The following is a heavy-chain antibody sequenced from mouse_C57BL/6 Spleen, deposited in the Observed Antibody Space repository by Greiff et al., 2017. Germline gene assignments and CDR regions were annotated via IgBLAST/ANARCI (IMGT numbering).Heavy chain of an antibody. CDR3: VRGADYDVGFAD. Sequence: EVQLVESGGGLVQPKGSLKLSCAASGFTFNTYAMHWVSQAPGKGLEWVARIRSKSSNYATYYADSLKDRFTISRDDSQSMLYLQMNNLKTEDTAMYYCVRGADYDVGFADWGQGTLVTVSA. J-gene: IGHJ3*01. CDR1: GFTFNTYA. V-gene: IGHV10-3*01. D-gene: IGHD2-4*01. CDR2: IRSKSSNYAT.